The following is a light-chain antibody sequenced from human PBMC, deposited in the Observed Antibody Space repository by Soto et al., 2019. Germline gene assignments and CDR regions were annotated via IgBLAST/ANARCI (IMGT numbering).Light chain of an antibody. CDR1: QGISNY. J-gene: IGKJ2*01. CDR2: AAS. CDR3: QKYNSAPYT. Sequence: DIQMTQSPSSLSASVGDRVTITCRASQGISNYLAWYQQKPGKVPKLLIYAASTLQSGVPSRFSGSGSGTDFTLTISILPPEDVATYYWQKYNSAPYTFGQGTKLEIK. V-gene: IGKV1-27*01.